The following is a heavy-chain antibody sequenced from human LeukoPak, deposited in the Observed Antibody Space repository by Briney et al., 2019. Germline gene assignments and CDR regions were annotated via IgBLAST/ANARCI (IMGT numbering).Heavy chain of an antibody. D-gene: IGHD2-2*01. V-gene: IGHV3-30*02. CDR3: AKDRCSSTSCSFDY. CDR1: GFIFSNYG. J-gene: IGHJ4*02. CDR2: IWYAGSNK. Sequence: PGGSLRLSCAASGFIFSNYGMHWVRQAPGKGLEWVAFIWYAGSNKYYADSVKGRFTISRDNSRNTLYLQMNSLRADDTAVYYCAKDRCSSTSCSFDYWGQGTLVTVSS.